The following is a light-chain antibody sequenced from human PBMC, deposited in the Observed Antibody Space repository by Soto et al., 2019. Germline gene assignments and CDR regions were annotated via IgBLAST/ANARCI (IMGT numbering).Light chain of an antibody. J-gene: IGKJ1*01. CDR3: LQYNTYPWT. CDR1: QGITNR. CDR2: AAS. Sequence: DIQMTQSPSSLSASVGDSVTITRRASQGITNRLAWFQQKPGGAPKSLIYAASSLQSGVPSKFSGSGSGTDFSLTISSLQPEDFATYFCLQYNTYPWTFGQGTKVEIK. V-gene: IGKV1-16*02.